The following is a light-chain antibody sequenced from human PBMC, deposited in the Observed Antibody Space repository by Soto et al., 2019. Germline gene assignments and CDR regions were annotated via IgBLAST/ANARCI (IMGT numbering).Light chain of an antibody. CDR3: QHYQTFLPLT. CDR2: GAS. Sequence: EIGLTQSPGTLSLSPGERATLSCRASQNIGSSNVAWYQHKPGLAPRLLLYGASTRATGIPGRFSGGGSGTDFTLTITRLEPEDFGVYYCQHYQTFLPLTFGGGTKVEIK. J-gene: IGKJ4*01. V-gene: IGKV3-20*01. CDR1: QNIGSSN.